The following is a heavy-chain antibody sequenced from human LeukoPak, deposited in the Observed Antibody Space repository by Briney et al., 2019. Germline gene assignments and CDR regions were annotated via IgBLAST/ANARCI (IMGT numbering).Heavy chain of an antibody. V-gene: IGHV1-2*02. Sequence: ASVKVSCKASGYTFTGYYINWVRQAPGQAPEWVGWVNLNTGGTRYAQKFQGRVTMTRDTSITTAFMELRGLTFDDTAVFYCVREAGPLDWGQGTLVTVSS. CDR1: GYTFTGYY. J-gene: IGHJ4*02. CDR2: VNLNTGGT. CDR3: VREAGPLD.